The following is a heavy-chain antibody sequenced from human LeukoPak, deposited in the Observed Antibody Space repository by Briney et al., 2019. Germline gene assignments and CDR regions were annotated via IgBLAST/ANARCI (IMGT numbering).Heavy chain of an antibody. V-gene: IGHV3-23*01. Sequence: GGSLRLSCAASGFTFSSYAMSWVRQAPGKGLEWVSAISGSGGSTYYADSMKGRFTISRDNSKNTLYLQMNSLRAEDTAVYYCAKDWLATIGSFDYWGQGTLVTVSS. CDR3: AKDWLATIGSFDY. D-gene: IGHD5-12*01. CDR2: ISGSGGST. CDR1: GFTFSSYA. J-gene: IGHJ4*02.